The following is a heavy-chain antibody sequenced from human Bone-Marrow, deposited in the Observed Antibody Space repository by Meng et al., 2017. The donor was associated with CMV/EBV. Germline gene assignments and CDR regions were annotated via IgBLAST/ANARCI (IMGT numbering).Heavy chain of an antibody. CDR3: ARVEYCSSTRCGYYFEY. CDR2: IIPIFGTA. Sequence: SVKVSCKASGGTFSSYAISWVRQAPGQGLEWMGGIIPIFGTANYAQKFQGRVTITTDESTSTAYMELSSLRSEDTAVYYCARVEYCSSTRCGYYFEYWGQGTLVTVSS. J-gene: IGHJ4*02. D-gene: IGHD2-2*01. CDR1: GGTFSSYA. V-gene: IGHV1-69*05.